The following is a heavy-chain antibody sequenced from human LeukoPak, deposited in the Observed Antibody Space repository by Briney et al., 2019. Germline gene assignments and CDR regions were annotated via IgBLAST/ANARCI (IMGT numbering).Heavy chain of an antibody. CDR2: IKQDGSEK. Sequence: GGSLRLSCAASGFTFSSYWMSWVRQAPGKGLEWVANIKQDGSEKYYVDSVKGRFTISRDNAKNSLYLQMNSLRAEDTAVYYCAREYCGGDCSAYYYYGMDVWGQGTTVTVSS. J-gene: IGHJ6*02. V-gene: IGHV3-7*03. CDR3: AREYCGGDCSAYYYYGMDV. D-gene: IGHD2-21*02. CDR1: GFTFSSYW.